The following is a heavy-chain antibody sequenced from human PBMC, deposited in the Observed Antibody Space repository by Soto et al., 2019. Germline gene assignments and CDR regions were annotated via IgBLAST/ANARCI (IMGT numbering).Heavy chain of an antibody. J-gene: IGHJ4*02. CDR2: IGVAGDT. D-gene: IGHD3-16*01. CDR1: GFTFSSYD. V-gene: IGHV3-13*01. CDR3: ASGGWGSSGCEGGSRIDY. Sequence: EVQLVESGGGLVQPGGSLRLSCAASGFTFSSYDMHWVRQVAGKGLEWVSAIGVAGDTYYPDSVKGRFTISREKAKNSLYLQMNSLRAEDTAVYYWASGGWGSSGCEGGSRIDYWGQGTLVTVSS.